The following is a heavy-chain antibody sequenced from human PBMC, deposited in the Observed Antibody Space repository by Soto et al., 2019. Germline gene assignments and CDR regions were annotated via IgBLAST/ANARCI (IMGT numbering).Heavy chain of an antibody. CDR1: GFTFSFYG. CDR2: ITDDGSNK. J-gene: IGHJ3*02. CDR3: AKDLGHGGRGAFDI. Sequence: QVQLVESGGGLVQPGRSLRLSCAASGFTFSFYGMHWVRQAPGKGLEWVAVITDDGSNKYYADSVKGRFTISRDNSKNTLYLQMNSLRAEDTAVYYCAKDLGHGGRGAFDIWGQGTMVTVSS. V-gene: IGHV3-30*18. D-gene: IGHD7-27*01.